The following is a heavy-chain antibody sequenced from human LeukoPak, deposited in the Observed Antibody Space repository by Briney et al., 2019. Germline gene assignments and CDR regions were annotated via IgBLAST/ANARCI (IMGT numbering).Heavy chain of an antibody. V-gene: IGHV2-5*01. CDR2: IYWNDDK. Sequence: SGPTLVKSTQTLTLTCTFSGFSLSTSGVGVGWIRQPPGKALEWLALIYWNDDKRYSPSLKSRLTITKDTSKNQVVLTMTNMDPVDTATYHCAHSELYYDSSGYPHFDYWGQGTLVTVSS. CDR1: GFSLSTSGVG. J-gene: IGHJ4*02. D-gene: IGHD3-22*01. CDR3: AHSELYYDSSGYPHFDY.